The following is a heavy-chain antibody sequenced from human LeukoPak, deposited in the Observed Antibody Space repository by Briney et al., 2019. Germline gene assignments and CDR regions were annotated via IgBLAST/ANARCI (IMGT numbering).Heavy chain of an antibody. J-gene: IGHJ3*02. Sequence: SETLSLTCTASGGTFTSYYWSWIRQPPGKGLDWIGHIFSSGTNFNPSLESRVTISLDSSNKQLSLRLTSMTAADTAVYYCSSSLRDDFYNDVTYAFHMWGQGAMVTVSS. V-gene: IGHV4-59*12. CDR3: SSSLRDDFYNDVTYAFHM. CDR1: GGTFTSYY. D-gene: IGHD5-24*01. CDR2: IFSSGT.